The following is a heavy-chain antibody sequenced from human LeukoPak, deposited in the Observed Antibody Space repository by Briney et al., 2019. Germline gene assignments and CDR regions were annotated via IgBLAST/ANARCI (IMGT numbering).Heavy chain of an antibody. CDR1: GYTFTGYY. J-gene: IGHJ4*02. Sequence: GASVKVSCKXSGYTFTGYYMHWVRQAPRQGLEWMGWINPNSGGTNYAQKFQGRVTMTRDTSISTAYMELSRLRSDDTAVYYCARDPLYESGPPVDYWGQGTLVTVSS. D-gene: IGHD2/OR15-2a*01. CDR2: INPNSGGT. CDR3: ARDPLYESGPPVDY. V-gene: IGHV1-2*02.